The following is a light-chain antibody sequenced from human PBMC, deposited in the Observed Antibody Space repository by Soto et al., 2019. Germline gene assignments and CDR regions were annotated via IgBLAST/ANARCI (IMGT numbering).Light chain of an antibody. J-gene: IGLJ3*02. CDR3: QSYDSSLTSWV. Sequence: QPVLTQPPSVSGAPGQRVTISCTGNSSNIGTVYDVHWYRQLPGTAPRLLIYGNSNRPSGVPDRFSISKSDTSVSLAITGLQAEDEADYYCQSYDSSLTSWVVCGGTKLTVL. CDR1: SSNIGTVYD. CDR2: GNS. V-gene: IGLV1-40*01.